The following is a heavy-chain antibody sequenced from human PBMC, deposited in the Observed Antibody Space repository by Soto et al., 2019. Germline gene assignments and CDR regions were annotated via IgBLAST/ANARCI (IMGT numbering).Heavy chain of an antibody. CDR2: IWYDGSNK. CDR1: GFTFSSYG. CDR3: ARETAAVNYYYGMVV. D-gene: IGHD6-13*01. V-gene: IGHV3-33*01. J-gene: IGHJ6*02. Sequence: QVQLVESGGGVVQPGRSLRLSCAASGFTFSSYGMHWVRKAPGKGLEWVAVIWYDGSNKYYADSVKGRFTISRDNSKNTLYLQMNSLRAEDTAVYYCARETAAVNYYYGMVVWGQGTTVTVSS.